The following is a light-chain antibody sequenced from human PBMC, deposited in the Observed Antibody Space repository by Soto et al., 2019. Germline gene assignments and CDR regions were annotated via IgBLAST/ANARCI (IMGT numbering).Light chain of an antibody. Sequence: QSVLTQPPSVSGAPGQRVTISCTGSSSNIGAGYDVHWYQQLPGTAPKLLIYGNSNRPSGVPDRISGSKSGTSASLAITGRQAADEADYYCQSYDSRLTLRVFGTGTKVTVL. CDR1: SSNIGAGYD. J-gene: IGLJ1*01. CDR2: GNS. V-gene: IGLV1-40*01. CDR3: QSYDSRLTLRV.